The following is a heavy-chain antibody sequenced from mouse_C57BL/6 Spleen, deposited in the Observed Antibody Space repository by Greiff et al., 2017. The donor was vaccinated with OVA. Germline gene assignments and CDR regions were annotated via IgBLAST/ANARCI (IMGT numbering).Heavy chain of an antibody. CDR3: ARENDYDVPWFAY. CDR2: IHPNSGST. Sequence: VQLQQPGAELVKPGASVKLPCKASGYTFTSYWMHWVKQRPGQGLEWIGMIHPNSGSTNYNEKFKSKATLTVDKSSSTAYMQLSSLTSEDSAVYYCARENDYDVPWFAYWGQGTLVTVSA. J-gene: IGHJ3*01. V-gene: IGHV1-64*01. CDR1: GYTFTSYW. D-gene: IGHD2-4*01.